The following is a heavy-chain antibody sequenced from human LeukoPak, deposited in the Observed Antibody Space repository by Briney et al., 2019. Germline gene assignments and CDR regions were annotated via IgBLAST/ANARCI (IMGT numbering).Heavy chain of an antibody. J-gene: IGHJ3*02. CDR2: IIPIFGTA. Sequence: SVKVSFKASGGTFSSYAISWVRQAPGQGLEWMGGIIPIFGTANYAQKFQGRVTITADESTSTAYMELSSLRSEDTAVYYCASGRYYDSSGYYWAFDIWGQGTMVTVSS. D-gene: IGHD3-22*01. CDR3: ASGRYYDSSGYYWAFDI. V-gene: IGHV1-69*13. CDR1: GGTFSSYA.